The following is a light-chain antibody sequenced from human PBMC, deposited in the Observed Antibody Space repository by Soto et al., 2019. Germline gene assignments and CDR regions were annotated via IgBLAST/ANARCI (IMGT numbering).Light chain of an antibody. V-gene: IGKV3-20*01. Sequence: EMVLTQSPGTLSLSPGERATLSCRASQSVSSSYLAWYQQKPGQAPRLLIYGASSRATGIPDRVSGSGSGTDFTLTIRRLEPEDFAVYYCQQYGSSPLTFGQGTRLEIK. CDR2: GAS. J-gene: IGKJ5*01. CDR1: QSVSSSY. CDR3: QQYGSSPLT.